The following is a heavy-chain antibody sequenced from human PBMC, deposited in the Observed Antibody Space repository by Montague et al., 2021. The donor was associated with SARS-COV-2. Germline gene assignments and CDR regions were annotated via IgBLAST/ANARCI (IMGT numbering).Heavy chain of an antibody. Sequence: SETLSLTCTVSGGSISSGNNYWSWIRQPPGKGLEWIGNIFDSGSTYYNPSLERRVTISVDTSKNHFSLKLSSVTAADTAVYYCTRRARERRPVATTIGGLDIWGQGTMVTVSS. D-gene: IGHD5-12*01. V-gene: IGHV4-39*02. CDR2: IFDSGST. CDR3: TRRARERRPVATTIGGLDI. J-gene: IGHJ3*02. CDR1: GGSISSGNNY.